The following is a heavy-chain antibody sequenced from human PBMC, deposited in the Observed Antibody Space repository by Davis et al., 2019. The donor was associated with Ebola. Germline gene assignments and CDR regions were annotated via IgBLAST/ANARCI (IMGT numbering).Heavy chain of an antibody. CDR2: ISYDGSNK. D-gene: IGHD6-19*01. Sequence: GESLKISCAASGFTFSSYGMHWVRQAPGKGLEWVAVISYDGSNKYYADSVKGRFTISRDNSKNTLYLQMNSLRAEDTAVYYCAKDLGIAVAGMLYYYYYGMDVWGQGTTVTVSS. V-gene: IGHV3-30*18. J-gene: IGHJ6*02. CDR3: AKDLGIAVAGMLYYYYYGMDV. CDR1: GFTFSSYG.